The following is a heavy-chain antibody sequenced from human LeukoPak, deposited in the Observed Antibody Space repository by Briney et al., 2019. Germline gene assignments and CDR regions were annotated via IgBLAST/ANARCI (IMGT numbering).Heavy chain of an antibody. CDR3: ARVGWSHTKYWFDP. V-gene: IGHV4-39*07. CDR1: GGSISSSSYY. J-gene: IGHJ5*02. CDR2: IYYSGST. Sequence: SETLSLTCTVSGGSISSSSYYWGWIRQPPGKGLEWSGSIYYSGSTYYNPSLKSRVTISVDTSKNQFSLKLSSVTAADTAVYYCARVGWSHTKYWFDPWGQGTLVTVSS. D-gene: IGHD3-3*01.